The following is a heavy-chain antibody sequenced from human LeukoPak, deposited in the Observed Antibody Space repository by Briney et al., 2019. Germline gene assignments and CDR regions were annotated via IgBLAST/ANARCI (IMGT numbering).Heavy chain of an antibody. CDR3: ARNLIPEQLVLNF. CDR2: IYYSGST. D-gene: IGHD6-13*01. J-gene: IGHJ4*02. V-gene: IGHV4-59*01. Sequence: SETLSLTCTVSGGSISSYYWSWIRQPPGKGLEWIGYIYYSGSTNYNPSLKSRVTISVDTSKNQFSLKLRSVTAADTAVYYCARNLIPEQLVLNFWGQGTLVTVSS. CDR1: GGSISSYY.